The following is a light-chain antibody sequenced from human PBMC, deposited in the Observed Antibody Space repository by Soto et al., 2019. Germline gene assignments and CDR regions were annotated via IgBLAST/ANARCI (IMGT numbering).Light chain of an antibody. J-gene: IGKJ5*01. V-gene: IGKV3-11*01. CDR3: QQRSNWPPIT. CDR2: DAS. Sequence: EIVLTQSPATLSLSPLEIATLSCMASQSVSSYLAWYQQTPGQAPRLLIYDASNRATGIPARFSGSGSGTDFTLTISSLEPEDFAVYYCQQRSNWPPITFGQGTRLEIK. CDR1: QSVSSY.